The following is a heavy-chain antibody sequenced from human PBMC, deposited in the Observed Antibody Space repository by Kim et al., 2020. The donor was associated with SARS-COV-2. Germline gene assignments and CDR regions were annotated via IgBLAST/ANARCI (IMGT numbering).Heavy chain of an antibody. CDR2: ISSSSSYT. Sequence: GESLRLSCAASGFTFSDYYMSWIRQAPGKGLEWFSYISSSSSYTNYADSVKGRFTISRDNAKNSLYLQMNSLRAEDTAVYYCAKGPNYYYYHGLDVWGQGTTVTVSS. CDR3: AKGPNYYYYHGLDV. J-gene: IGHJ6*02. V-gene: IGHV3-11*05. CDR1: GFTFSDYY.